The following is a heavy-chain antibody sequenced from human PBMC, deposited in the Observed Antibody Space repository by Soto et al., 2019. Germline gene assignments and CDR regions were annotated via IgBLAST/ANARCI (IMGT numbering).Heavy chain of an antibody. V-gene: IGHV3-15*01. D-gene: IGHD6-13*01. J-gene: IGHJ4*01. Sequence: EVQLVESGGDLVIPGGSLRLSRAASGFRFSNAWMSWVRQAPGKGLEWVGRVKTKADGGTTDYAATVKGRFTISRDDSRNTLFLQMNSLKTEDTAVYFCTARAAATGFFDYWGHGTLVTVSS. CDR2: VKTKADGGTT. CDR3: TARAAATGFFDY. CDR1: GFRFSNAW.